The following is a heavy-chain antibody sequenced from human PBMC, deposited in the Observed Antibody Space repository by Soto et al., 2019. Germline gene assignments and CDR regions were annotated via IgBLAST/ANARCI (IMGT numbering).Heavy chain of an antibody. D-gene: IGHD2-21*02. CDR2: IRSKAYGGTT. CDR1: GFTFGDYA. V-gene: IGHV3-49*03. Sequence: GGSLRLSCTASGFTFGDYAMSWFRQAPGKGLEWVGFIRSKAYGGTTEYAASVKGRFTISRDDSKSIAYLQMNSLKTEDTAVYYCTRDLTAYCGGDCYSGWFDPWGQGTLVTVSS. CDR3: TRDLTAYCGGDCYSGWFDP. J-gene: IGHJ5*02.